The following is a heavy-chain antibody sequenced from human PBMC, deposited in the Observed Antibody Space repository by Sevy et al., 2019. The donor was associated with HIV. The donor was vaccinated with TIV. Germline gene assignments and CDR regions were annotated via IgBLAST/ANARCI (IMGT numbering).Heavy chain of an antibody. V-gene: IGHV3-74*01. D-gene: IGHD3-16*01. Sequence: GSLRLSCVASGFTFSNYWMHWVRQAPGKGLVWVSRVSSDGSVTNYADFVKGRFTISRDNAKNTLYLQMNSLRGEDTSVFYCARALTGDYYYGMDVWGQGTTVTVSS. J-gene: IGHJ6*02. CDR2: VSSDGSVT. CDR1: GFTFSNYW. CDR3: ARALTGDYYYGMDV.